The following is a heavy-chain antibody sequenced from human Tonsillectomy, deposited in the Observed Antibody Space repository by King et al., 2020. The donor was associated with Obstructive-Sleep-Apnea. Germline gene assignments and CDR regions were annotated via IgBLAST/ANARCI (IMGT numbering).Heavy chain of an antibody. CDR3: SRGREAYGDLFAP. Sequence: VQLVQSGGGLVQPGRSLRLSCTASGFTFGDYAMRWFRQAPGKGLEWVGFIRSKAYGGTTEYAASVKGRFTISRDDTKRIAYLQMNSLKTEDTAVYYCSRGREAYGDLFAPWGQGTLVTGSS. V-gene: IGHV3-49*03. J-gene: IGHJ5*02. D-gene: IGHD3-10*01. CDR1: GFTFGDYA. CDR2: IRSKAYGGTT.